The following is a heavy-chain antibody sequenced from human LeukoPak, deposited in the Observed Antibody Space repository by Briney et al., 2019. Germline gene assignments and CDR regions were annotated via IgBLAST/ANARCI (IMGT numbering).Heavy chain of an antibody. Sequence: GGSLRLSCAASGFTFGSYEMNWVRQAPGKGLEWVANIKQDGSKKYYVDSVKGRFTISRDNAKNSLYLQMNSLGPEDTAMYYCAKVRVVFNWNYAYYFDYWGQGTLVTVSS. V-gene: IGHV3-7*01. D-gene: IGHD1-7*01. J-gene: IGHJ4*02. CDR2: IKQDGSKK. CDR1: GFTFGSYE. CDR3: AKVRVVFNWNYAYYFDY.